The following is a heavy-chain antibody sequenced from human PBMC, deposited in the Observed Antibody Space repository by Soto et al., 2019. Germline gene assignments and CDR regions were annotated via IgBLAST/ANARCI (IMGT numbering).Heavy chain of an antibody. Sequence: SETLSLTCTVSGVSLTSSSYYWGWIRQPPGKGLEWIGSIYFSGSTYYSPSLKSRVTLSADTSRNQFSLTMNSLTATDTAVYYCVCSGRWETPQDYWGRGTLVTVSS. CDR3: VCSGRWETPQDY. V-gene: IGHV4-39*01. CDR1: GVSLTSSSYY. D-gene: IGHD1-26*01. CDR2: IYFSGST. J-gene: IGHJ4*02.